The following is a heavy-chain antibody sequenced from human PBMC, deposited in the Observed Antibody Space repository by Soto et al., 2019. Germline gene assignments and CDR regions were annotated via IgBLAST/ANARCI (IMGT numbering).Heavy chain of an antibody. CDR1: GGSISSSSYY. J-gene: IGHJ4*02. V-gene: IGHV4-39*06. D-gene: IGHD6-13*01. Sequence: SETLSLTCTVSGGSISSSSYYWGWIRQPPGKGLEWIGSIYYSGSTYYNPSLKSRLTISVDRSKNQFTLQLSSVTAADTAVYYCATSYGNAWYTYWGQGTQVTVSS. CDR2: IYYSGST. CDR3: ATSYGNAWYTY.